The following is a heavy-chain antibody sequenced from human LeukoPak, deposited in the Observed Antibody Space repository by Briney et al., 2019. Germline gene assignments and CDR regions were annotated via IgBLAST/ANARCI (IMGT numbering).Heavy chain of an antibody. CDR1: GGSISSSNYY. CDR3: ARQKASSSWYYFDL. D-gene: IGHD6-13*01. CDR2: LYYTGST. J-gene: IGHJ4*02. Sequence: SETLSLTCTVSGGSISSSNYYWGWIPQPPGKGLEWIGSLYYTGSTYSNPSLKSRVTISVDTSKNQFSLKLSSVTAADTALYFCARQKASSSWYYFDLWGQGTLVTVSS. V-gene: IGHV4-39*01.